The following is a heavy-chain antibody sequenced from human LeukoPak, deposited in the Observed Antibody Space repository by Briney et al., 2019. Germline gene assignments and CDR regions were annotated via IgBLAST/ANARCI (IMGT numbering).Heavy chain of an antibody. D-gene: IGHD6-13*01. CDR1: GGSFSGYY. CDR3: ARAPSPAAAGTFDY. J-gene: IGHJ4*02. CDR2: INHSGST. Sequence: SETLSLTCAVYGGSFSGYYWSWIRQPPGKGLEWIGEINHSGSTNYNPSLKSRVTISVDTSKNRFSLKLSSVTAADTAVYYCARAPSPAAAGTFDYWGQGTLVTVSS. V-gene: IGHV4-34*01.